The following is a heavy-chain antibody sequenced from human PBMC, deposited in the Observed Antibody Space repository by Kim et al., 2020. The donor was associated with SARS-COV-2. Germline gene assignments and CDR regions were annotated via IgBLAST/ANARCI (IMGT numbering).Heavy chain of an antibody. CDR3: AKDFVDTAMVTRFYYYYGMDV. J-gene: IGHJ6*02. D-gene: IGHD5-18*01. CDR2: ISYDGSNK. V-gene: IGHV3-30*18. Sequence: GGSLRLSCAASGFTFSSYGMHWVRQAPGKGLEWVAVISYDGSNKYYADSVKGRFTISRDNSKNTLYLQMNSLRAEDTAVYYCAKDFVDTAMVTRFYYYYGMDVWGQGTTVTVSS. CDR1: GFTFSSYG.